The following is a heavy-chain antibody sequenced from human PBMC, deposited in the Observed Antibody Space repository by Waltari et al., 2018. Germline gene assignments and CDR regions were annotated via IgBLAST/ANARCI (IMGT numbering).Heavy chain of an antibody. V-gene: IGHV4-59*01. J-gene: IGHJ5*02. CDR2: IYYSGST. D-gene: IGHD3-3*01. CDR1: GGSISSYS. Sequence: QVQLQESGPGLVKPSETLSLTCTVPGGSISSYSWSWIRQPPGQGLEWIGYIYYSGSTNYNPSLKSRVTISVDTSKNQFSLKLSSVTAADTAVYYCARGIRYYDFWSGYPNWFDPWGQGTLVTVSS. CDR3: ARGIRYYDFWSGYPNWFDP.